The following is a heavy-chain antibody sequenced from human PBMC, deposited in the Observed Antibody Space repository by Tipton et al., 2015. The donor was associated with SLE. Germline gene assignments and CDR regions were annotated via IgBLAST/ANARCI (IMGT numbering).Heavy chain of an antibody. J-gene: IGHJ4*02. CDR1: GGSFSGYY. CDR2: INHSGST. Sequence: TLSLTCAVYGGSFSGYYWNWIRQPPGKGLEWIGEINHSGSTNYNPSLKSRVTISVDTSKNQFSLKLSSVTAADTAVYYFARPNYYGSSGYSDYFDYWGQGTLVTVSS. CDR3: ARPNYYGSSGYSDYFDY. D-gene: IGHD3-22*01. V-gene: IGHV4-34*01.